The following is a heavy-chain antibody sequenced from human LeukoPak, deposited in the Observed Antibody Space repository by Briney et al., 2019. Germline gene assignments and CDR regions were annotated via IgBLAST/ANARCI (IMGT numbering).Heavy chain of an antibody. J-gene: IGHJ4*02. D-gene: IGHD3-22*01. CDR3: ARGGWNKFDY. CDR1: GGSFSDYY. Sequence: PSETLSLTCAVYGGSFSDYYWSWIRQPPGKGLEWIGFIFYSGTTNYNPSLKSRVTISVDTSKNQFSLKLSSVTAADTAVYCCARGGWNKFDYWGQGTLVTVPS. V-gene: IGHV4-34*11. CDR2: IFYSGTT.